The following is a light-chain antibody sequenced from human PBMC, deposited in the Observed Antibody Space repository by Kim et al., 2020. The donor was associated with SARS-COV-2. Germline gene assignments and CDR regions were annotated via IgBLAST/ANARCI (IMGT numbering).Light chain of an antibody. CDR1: QSVSSY. CDR3: QHRSNWPPT. CDR2: DAS. Sequence: LSPGERATLSCRASQSVSSYLGWYQQKPGQAPRLLIYDASNRATGIPARFSGSGSGTDFTLTISSLEAEDFAVYYCQHRSNWPPTFGQGTKVEIK. V-gene: IGKV3-11*01. J-gene: IGKJ1*01.